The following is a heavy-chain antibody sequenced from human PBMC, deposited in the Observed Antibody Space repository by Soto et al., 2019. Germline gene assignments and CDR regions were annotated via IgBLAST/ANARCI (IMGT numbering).Heavy chain of an antibody. CDR2: IYPDESDT. CDR3: VRMGFSGGGYLSYYYYGMDI. Sequence: GESLKISCKCSGYSFTKYWIGLVRQMPGKGLEWMAIIYPDESDTKYSPSFQGQVTISADNSISTAYLQWSSLKASDTAMYYCVRMGFSGGGYLSYYYYGMDIWGQGTTVTV. CDR1: GYSFTKYW. V-gene: IGHV5-51*01. D-gene: IGHD5-12*01. J-gene: IGHJ6*02.